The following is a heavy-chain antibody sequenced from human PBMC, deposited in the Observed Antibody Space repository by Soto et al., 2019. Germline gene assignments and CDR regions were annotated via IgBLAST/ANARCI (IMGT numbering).Heavy chain of an antibody. CDR2: SSSYI. D-gene: IGHD3-10*01. V-gene: IGHV3-21*01. CDR3: ARETWVVRGVTDSYYYYGMDV. Sequence: SSSYIYYADSVKGRFTISRDNAKNSLYLQMNSLRSEDTAVYYCARETWVVRGVTDSYYYYGMDVWGQGTTVTVSS. J-gene: IGHJ6*02.